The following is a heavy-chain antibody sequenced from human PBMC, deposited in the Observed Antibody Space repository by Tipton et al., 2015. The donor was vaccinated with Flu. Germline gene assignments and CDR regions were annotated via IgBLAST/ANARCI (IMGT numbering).Heavy chain of an antibody. D-gene: IGHD3-10*01. Sequence: TLSLTCTVSGGSLSSFYWSWIRQPAGKGLEWIGRIYTSGSTKYNPSLKSRLSMSVDTSKNQFSLKLTSVTAADTAVYYCAIGSGSGTYVIFDFWGQGTLVTVSS. J-gene: IGHJ4*02. CDR1: GGSLSSFY. CDR2: IYTSGST. V-gene: IGHV4-4*07. CDR3: AIGSGSGTYVIFDF.